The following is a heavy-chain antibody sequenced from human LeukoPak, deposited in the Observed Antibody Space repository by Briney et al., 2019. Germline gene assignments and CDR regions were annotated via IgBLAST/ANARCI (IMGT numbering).Heavy chain of an antibody. CDR3: AKDRGSGHYYYGMDV. CDR2: ISYDGSNK. V-gene: IGHV3-30*18. CDR1: GFTFSSYG. J-gene: IGHJ6*02. Sequence: GGSLRLSCAASGFTFSSYGMHWVRQAPGKGLEWVAVISYDGSNKYYADSVKGRFTISRDNSKNTLYLQMNSLRAEDTAVYYCAKDRGSGHYYYGMDVWGQGTTVTVSS. D-gene: IGHD6-19*01.